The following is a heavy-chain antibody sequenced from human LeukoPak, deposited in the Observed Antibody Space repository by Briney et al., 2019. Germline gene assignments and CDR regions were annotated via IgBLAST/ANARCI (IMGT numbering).Heavy chain of an antibody. Sequence: GGSLTLSCAGSGFSFSTYSMNWVRQAPGKGLEWVSGITGSGANTYYADSVKGRFTISRDNSKNTLYLRMNSLRAEDTAVYYCYYYDSSGFYPQTKIDSRGQGTLVTVSS. V-gene: IGHV3-23*01. CDR3: YYYDSSGFYPQTKIDS. D-gene: IGHD3-22*01. CDR2: ITGSGANT. CDR1: GFSFSTYS. J-gene: IGHJ4*02.